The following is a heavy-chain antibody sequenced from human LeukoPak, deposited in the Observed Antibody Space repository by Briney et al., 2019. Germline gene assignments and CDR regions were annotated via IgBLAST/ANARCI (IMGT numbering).Heavy chain of an antibody. D-gene: IGHD3-16*01. V-gene: IGHV3-23*01. CDR3: AKQHSALSAWGSYYRG. Sequence: PGGSLRLSCAASGFTFSSYAMSWVRQAPGKGLEWVSAISGSGGSTYYADSVKGRFTISRDNSKNTLYLQMNSLRAEDTAVYYCAKQHSALSAWGSYYRGWGQGTLVTVSS. CDR1: GFTFSSYA. J-gene: IGHJ4*02. CDR2: ISGSGGST.